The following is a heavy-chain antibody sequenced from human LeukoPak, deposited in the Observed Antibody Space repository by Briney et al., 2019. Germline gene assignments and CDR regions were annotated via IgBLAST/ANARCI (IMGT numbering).Heavy chain of an antibody. V-gene: IGHV3-30*01. CDR2: ISYDGSNK. CDR1: GFTFSSYA. Sequence: GGSLRLSCAASGFTFSSYAMHWVRQAPGKGLEWVAVISYDGSNKYYADSVKGRFTISRDNSKNTLYLQMNSLRAEDTAVYYCARDVGYCSGGSCYAFDYWGQGTLVTVSS. J-gene: IGHJ4*02. D-gene: IGHD2-15*01. CDR3: ARDVGYCSGGSCYAFDY.